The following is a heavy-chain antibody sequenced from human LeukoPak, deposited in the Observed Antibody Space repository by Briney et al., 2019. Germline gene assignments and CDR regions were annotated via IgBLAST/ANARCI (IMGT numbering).Heavy chain of an antibody. Sequence: QPGGSLRLSCAASGFTFSTYAMSWVRQAPGKGLEWVSVISNSGSSTHYADSVKGRFTISRDNSKNTLYLQMNSLRAEDTAVYYCAKGRAVEVVAAFNYWGQGTVVTVSS. V-gene: IGHV3-23*01. CDR2: ISNSGSST. D-gene: IGHD2-15*01. J-gene: IGHJ4*02. CDR3: AKGRAVEVVAAFNY. CDR1: GFTFSTYA.